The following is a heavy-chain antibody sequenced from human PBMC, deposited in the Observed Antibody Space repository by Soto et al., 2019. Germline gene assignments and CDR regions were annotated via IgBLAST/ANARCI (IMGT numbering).Heavy chain of an antibody. J-gene: IGHJ3*01. D-gene: IGHD3-3*01. CDR2: IYFSANT. V-gene: IGHV4-30-4*01. CDR3: ARYTLPNSWKPSGGFDL. CDR1: GASINSADYY. Sequence: KTSETLSLTCTVSGASINSADYYWTWIRQSPGRGLEWIGHIYFSANTNYNPTLKSRVKMSLFTSKNQFSLTLTSVTAADSAMYFCARYTLPNSWKPSGGFDLWGQGTLVTVS.